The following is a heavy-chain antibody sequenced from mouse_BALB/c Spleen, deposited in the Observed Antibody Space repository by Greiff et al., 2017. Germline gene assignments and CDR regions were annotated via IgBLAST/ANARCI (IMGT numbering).Heavy chain of an antibody. CDR2: IFPGSGNT. CDR1: GYSFTSYY. D-gene: IGHD2-14*01. J-gene: IGHJ4*01. Sequence: QVQLQQSGPELVKPGASVKISCKASGYSFTSYYIHWVKQRPGQGLEWIGWIFPGSGNTKYNEKFKGKATLTADTSSSTAYMQLSSLTSEDSAVYFCARYRYDYAMDYWGQGTSVTVSS. V-gene: IGHV1-66*01. CDR3: ARYRYDYAMDY.